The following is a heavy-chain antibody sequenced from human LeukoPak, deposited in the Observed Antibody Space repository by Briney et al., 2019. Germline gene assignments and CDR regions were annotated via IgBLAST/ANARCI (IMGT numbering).Heavy chain of an antibody. CDR1: GFTFSSYW. CDR3: ARAGRGIFGVVIISAMDV. D-gene: IGHD3-3*01. CDR2: IKQDGSEK. J-gene: IGHJ6*02. V-gene: IGHV3-7*01. Sequence: GGSLRLSCAASGFTFSSYWMSWVRQAPGKGLEWVANIKQDGSEKYYVDSVKGRFTISRDNAKNPLYLQMNSLRAEDTAVYYCARAGRGIFGVVIISAMDVWGQGTTVTVSS.